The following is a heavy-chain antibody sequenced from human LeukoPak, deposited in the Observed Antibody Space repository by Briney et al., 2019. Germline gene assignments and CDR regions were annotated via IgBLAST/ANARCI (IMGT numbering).Heavy chain of an antibody. CDR2: IWYDGSNK. V-gene: IGHV3-33*01. CDR1: GFTFSSYG. Sequence: GRSLRLSCAASGFTFSSYGMHWVRQAPGKGLEWVAVIWYDGSNKYYADSVKGRFTISRDNSKNTLYLQMNSLRAEDTAVYYCARDHPDYRANDYWGQGTLVTVSS. CDR3: ARDHPDYRANDY. J-gene: IGHJ4*02. D-gene: IGHD1-26*01.